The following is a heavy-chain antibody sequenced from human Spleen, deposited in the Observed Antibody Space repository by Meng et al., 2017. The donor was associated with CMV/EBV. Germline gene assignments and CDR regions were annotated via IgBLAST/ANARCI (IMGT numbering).Heavy chain of an antibody. Sequence: GYTFTNSGISWLRQAPGQGLAWIGWISAYNGNTHYAQKLQGRVTMTTDTPTSPAYLELRSLRSDDAAVYFFARDFSRLRATTFWFDPWGQGTLVTVSS. J-gene: IGHJ5*02. CDR2: ISAYNGNT. CDR1: GYTFTNSG. V-gene: IGHV1-18*01. CDR3: ARDFSRLRATTFWFDP. D-gene: IGHD3-16*01.